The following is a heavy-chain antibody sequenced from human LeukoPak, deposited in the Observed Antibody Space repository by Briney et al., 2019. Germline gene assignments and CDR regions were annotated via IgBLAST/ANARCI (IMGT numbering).Heavy chain of an antibody. CDR3: SAGRFGVRLDY. CDR1: GGSISRTNYY. Sequence: SETLSLTCTVSGGSISRTNYYWAWIRQPPGKGLAWIGSIFDRGTAYYNPSLKSRVIISVDTSQNQFSLKLSSVTAADTAVYYCSAGRFGVRLDYWGQGTLVTVSS. J-gene: IGHJ4*02. V-gene: IGHV4-39*01. CDR2: IFDRGTA. D-gene: IGHD3-10*01.